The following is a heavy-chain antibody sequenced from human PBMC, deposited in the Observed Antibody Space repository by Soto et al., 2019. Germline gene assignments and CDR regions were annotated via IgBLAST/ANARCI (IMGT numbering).Heavy chain of an antibody. Sequence: SQTLSLTCTVSGGSISSSSYYWGSIRQPPGKGLEWIGSIYCSGSTYYNPSHKSRVTISVDTSKNQFSLKLSAVTAADTAVYYCARQRIVVVPAAISGWGQGTLVTVSA. CDR3: ARQRIVVVPAAISG. J-gene: IGHJ4*02. D-gene: IGHD2-2*01. CDR1: GGSISSSSYY. CDR2: IYCSGST. V-gene: IGHV4-39*01.